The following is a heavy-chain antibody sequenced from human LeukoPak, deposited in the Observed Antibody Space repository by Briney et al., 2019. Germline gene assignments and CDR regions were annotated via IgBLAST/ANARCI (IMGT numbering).Heavy chain of an antibody. V-gene: IGHV1-69*05. CDR1: GGTSSSYA. Sequence: SVKVSCKASGGTSSSYAISWVRQAPGQGLEWMGGIIPIFGTANYAQKFQGRVTITTDESTSTAYMELSSLRSEDTAVYYCARERGYDFWSGYSGGYFDYWGQGTLVTVSS. D-gene: IGHD3-3*01. CDR2: IIPIFGTA. J-gene: IGHJ4*02. CDR3: ARERGYDFWSGYSGGYFDY.